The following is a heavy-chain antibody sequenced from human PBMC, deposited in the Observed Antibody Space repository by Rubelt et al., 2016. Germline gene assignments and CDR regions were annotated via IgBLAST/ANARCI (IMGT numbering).Heavy chain of an antibody. D-gene: IGHD5-18*01. CDR3: ARVQGYSYGYYFDY. CDR2: IYHSGST. J-gene: IGHJ4*02. V-gene: IGHV4-30-2*01. Sequence: IYHSGSTYYNPSLKSRVTISVDRSKNQFSLKLSSVTAADTAVYYCARVQGYSYGYYFDYWGQGTLVTVSS.